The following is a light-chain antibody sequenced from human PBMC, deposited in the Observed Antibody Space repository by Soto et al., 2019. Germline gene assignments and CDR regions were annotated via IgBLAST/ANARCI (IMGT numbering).Light chain of an antibody. CDR1: SSDIGIYKY. CDR2: EVT. CDR3: NSYTTSSTRV. Sequence: QSALTQPASVSGSRGQSIAISCTGSSSDIGIYKYVSWYQQHPGKVPKLIIYEVTNRPSGVSNRFSGSKSGNTASLTISGLQAEDEADYYCNSYTTSSTRVFGPGTKLTVL. J-gene: IGLJ1*01. V-gene: IGLV2-14*01.